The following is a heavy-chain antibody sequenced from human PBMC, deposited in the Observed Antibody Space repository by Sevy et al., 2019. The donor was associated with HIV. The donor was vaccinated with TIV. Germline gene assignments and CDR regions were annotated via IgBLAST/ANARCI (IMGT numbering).Heavy chain of an antibody. CDR1: GFSVSSHA. CDR2: LSYDGSTQ. Sequence: GESLKIPCAASGFSVSSHAMHWVRQAPGKGLEWVALLSYDGSTQYYVDSVKGRFSISRDNSKNILYLQMNSLRPADTALYYCTRDAGYSVGWYPSNYWGQGTLVTVSS. J-gene: IGHJ4*02. D-gene: IGHD6-19*01. V-gene: IGHV3-30*04. CDR3: TRDAGYSVGWYPSNY.